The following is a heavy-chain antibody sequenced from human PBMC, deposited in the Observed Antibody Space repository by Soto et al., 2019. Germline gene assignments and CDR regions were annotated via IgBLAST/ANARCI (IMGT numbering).Heavy chain of an antibody. CDR2: IFYTGTT. CDR3: VAYENWFDP. D-gene: IGHD2-21*01. J-gene: IGHJ5*02. Sequence: PSETLSLTCTVSGGSISSDFWSWIRQPPGKGLEWIGYIFYTGTTKYNPSLKSRVTISVDTSKNQFSLNLSSVSAADTAVYYCVAYENWFDPWGQGTLVTVSS. CDR1: GGSISSDF. V-gene: IGHV4-59*01.